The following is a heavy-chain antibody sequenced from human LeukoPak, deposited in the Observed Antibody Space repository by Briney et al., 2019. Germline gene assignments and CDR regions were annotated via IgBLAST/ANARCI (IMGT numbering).Heavy chain of an antibody. CDR3: ARVLYSGSYYVVYYFDY. Sequence: GGSLRLSCAASGFTFSSYWMSWVRQAPGKGLEWVANIKQDGSEKYYVDSVKGRFTISRDNAKNSLYLQMNSLRAEDTAVYYCARVLYSGSYYVVYYFDYWGQGTLVTVSS. D-gene: IGHD1-26*01. CDR2: IKQDGSEK. J-gene: IGHJ4*02. CDR1: GFTFSSYW. V-gene: IGHV3-7*01.